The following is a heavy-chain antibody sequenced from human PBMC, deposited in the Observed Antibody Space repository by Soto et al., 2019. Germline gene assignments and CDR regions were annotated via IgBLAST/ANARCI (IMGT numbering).Heavy chain of an antibody. Sequence: EVQLVESGGGLIQPGGSLRLSCAVSGFTVSNNYMSWVRQAPGKGLEGVSVIYSGGYTAYGDSVKGRFTISRDNSKNTLYLQMNSLRPEDTAVYYCVKDRATIFGVIWKYGMDVWGQGTTVYVSS. CDR2: IYSGGYT. V-gene: IGHV3-53*01. CDR1: GFTVSNNY. J-gene: IGHJ6*02. D-gene: IGHD3-3*01. CDR3: VKDRATIFGVIWKYGMDV.